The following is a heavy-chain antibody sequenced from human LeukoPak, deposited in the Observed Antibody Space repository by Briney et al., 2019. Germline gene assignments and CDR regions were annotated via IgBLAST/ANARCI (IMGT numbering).Heavy chain of an antibody. CDR1: GFTFSSYV. J-gene: IGHJ4*02. D-gene: IGHD3-22*01. Sequence: PGGSLRLSCAASGFTFSSYVMSWVRQAPGKGLEWVSAVSGGGGRTHYADSVKGRITISRDNSKNTLYLQMYSLRADDTAVYWCAKAIPYYDSSGYFGVYFDYWGQGTLVTVSS. CDR2: VSGGGGRT. CDR3: AKAIPYYDSSGYFGVYFDY. V-gene: IGHV3-23*01.